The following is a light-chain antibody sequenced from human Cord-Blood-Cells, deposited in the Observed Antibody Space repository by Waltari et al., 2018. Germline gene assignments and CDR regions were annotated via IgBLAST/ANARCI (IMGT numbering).Light chain of an antibody. Sequence: SYELTQPPSVSVSPGQTASITRSGDQLGDKYACWYQQRPGQSPVLVIYQDSKRPSGIPERFSGSNSGNTATLTISGTQAMDEADYYCQAWDSSTEVFGGGTKLTVL. CDR3: QAWDSSTEV. CDR1: QLGDKY. CDR2: QDS. V-gene: IGLV3-1*01. J-gene: IGLJ2*01.